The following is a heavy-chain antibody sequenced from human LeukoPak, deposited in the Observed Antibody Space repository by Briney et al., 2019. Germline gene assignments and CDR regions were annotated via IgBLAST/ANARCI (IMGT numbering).Heavy chain of an antibody. CDR3: AREGYSYDSSGYSNY. V-gene: IGHV4-34*01. Sequence: SETLSLTCAVYGGSFSGYYWSWIRRPPGKGLEWIGEINHSGSTNYNPSLKSRVTISVDTSKNQFSLKLSSVTAADTAVYYCAREGYSYDSSGYSNYWGQGTLVTVSS. J-gene: IGHJ4*02. CDR1: GGSFSGYY. D-gene: IGHD3-22*01. CDR2: INHSGST.